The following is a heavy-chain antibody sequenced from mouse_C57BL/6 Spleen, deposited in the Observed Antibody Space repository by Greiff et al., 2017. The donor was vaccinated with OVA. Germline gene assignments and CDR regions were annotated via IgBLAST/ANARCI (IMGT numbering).Heavy chain of an antibody. V-gene: IGHV1-69*01. J-gene: IGHJ3*01. CDR1: GYTFTSYW. CDR2: IDPSDSYT. Sequence: VQLQQPGAELVMPGASVKLSCKASGYTFTSYWMHWVKQRPGQGLEWIGEIDPSDSYTNYNQKFKGKSTLTVDKSSSTAYMQLSSLTSEDSAVYYCARKGDYGSSYVWFAYWGQGTLVTVSA. D-gene: IGHD1-1*01. CDR3: ARKGDYGSSYVWFAY.